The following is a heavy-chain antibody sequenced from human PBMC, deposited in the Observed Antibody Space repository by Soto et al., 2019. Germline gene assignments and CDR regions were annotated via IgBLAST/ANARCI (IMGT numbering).Heavy chain of an antibody. CDR1: GITFIYAW. CDR3: THLLSLAHPYSYL. D-gene: IGHD2-21*01. J-gene: IGHJ4*02. Sequence: LRLSCAASGITFIYAWMDWVRQAPGKRLEWVGRIKSQASGGTIDYAAPVKGRFTISRDDSKNTVYLQMDSLKTEDTAVYYCTHLLSLAHPYSYLWGQGTQVTVPQ. CDR2: IKSQASGGTI. V-gene: IGHV3-15*07.